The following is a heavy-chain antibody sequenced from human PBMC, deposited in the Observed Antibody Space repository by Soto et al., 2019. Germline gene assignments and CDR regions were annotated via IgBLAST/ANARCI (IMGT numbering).Heavy chain of an antibody. Sequence: QVHLVQWGAEVKKPGSSVKVSCKAPGGTFSNHAINWVRQAPGQGLEWMGRIIPIFSTTNYAQKFQGRVTMTADESTITAYLELSSLKQDDTAVYYCAREVAADGTFREDVFDIWGQGTLVTVSS. CDR2: IIPIFSTT. CDR1: GGTFSNHA. CDR3: AREVAADGTFREDVFDI. V-gene: IGHV1-69*12. D-gene: IGHD6-13*01. J-gene: IGHJ3*02.